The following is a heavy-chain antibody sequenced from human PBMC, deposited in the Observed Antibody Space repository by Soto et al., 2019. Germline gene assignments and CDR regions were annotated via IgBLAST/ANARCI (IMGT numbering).Heavy chain of an antibody. CDR3: ARDGSSYNGDWHNYWCMDD. J-gene: IGHJ6*02. V-gene: IGHV3-21*01. CDR1: GFIFSYYS. Sequence: PGGSLRLSRIGFGFIFSYYSMNWVRLASGKGLGWVSSISNISSIISQANPLKGRFTISRENAKNSDYLHVDSPRDEDLAGDYCARDGSSYNGDWHNYWCMDDWGQGTTVTVSS. CDR2: ISNISSII. D-gene: IGHD4-17*01.